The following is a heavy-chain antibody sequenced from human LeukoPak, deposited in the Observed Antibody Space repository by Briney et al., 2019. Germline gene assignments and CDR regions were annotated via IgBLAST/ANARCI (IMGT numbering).Heavy chain of an antibody. CDR2: IIPIFGTA. CDR1: GGTFSSYA. Sequence: SVKVSCKASGGTFSSYAISWVRQAPGQGLEWMGGIIPIFGTANYAQKFQGRVTITADESTSTAYMELSSLRSEDTAVYYCAISYDILPPRGEWGSYNWFDPWGQGTLVTVSS. D-gene: IGHD3-9*01. CDR3: AISYDILPPRGEWGSYNWFDP. J-gene: IGHJ5*02. V-gene: IGHV1-69*13.